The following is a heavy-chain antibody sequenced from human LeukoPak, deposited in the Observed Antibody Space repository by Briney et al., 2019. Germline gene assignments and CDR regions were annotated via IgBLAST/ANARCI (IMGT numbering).Heavy chain of an antibody. Sequence: SETLSLTCSVSGDSITYFYWSWIRQAAGKGLEWIGRFSSSGSTDYNASLKSRVTMSVDTSKNQLSLKVISVTAADTAVYYCARDLGYYDSSGYYSGAFDIWGQGTMVTVSS. V-gene: IGHV4-4*07. CDR3: ARDLGYYDSSGYYSGAFDI. CDR2: FSSSGST. J-gene: IGHJ3*02. D-gene: IGHD3-22*01. CDR1: GDSITYFY.